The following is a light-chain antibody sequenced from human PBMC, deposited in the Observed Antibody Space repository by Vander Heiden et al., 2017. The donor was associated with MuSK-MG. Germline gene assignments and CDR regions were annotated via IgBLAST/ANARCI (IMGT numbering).Light chain of an antibody. CDR3: QAWDSSTADV. V-gene: IGLV3-1*01. Sequence: SFDLTQPPSMSVSPGQTASVTCSGDKLGDKYVCWYQQKPGQSPVLVIYQNNERPSGIPERFSGSISEDTATLTISGTQPLDEADYYCQAWDSSTADVFGGGTKLTVL. CDR2: QNN. CDR1: KLGDKY. J-gene: IGLJ2*01.